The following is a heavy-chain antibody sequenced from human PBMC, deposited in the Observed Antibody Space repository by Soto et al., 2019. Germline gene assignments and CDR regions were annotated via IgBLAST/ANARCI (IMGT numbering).Heavy chain of an antibody. CDR1: GGTFSGHA. V-gene: IGHV1-69*06. CDR3: ARGPNWGYRFDS. J-gene: IGHJ4*02. Sequence: QVQLVQSGAEVKKPGSSVKVSCEASGGTFSGHAISWVRQAPGQGPEWMGGLIPLFGTTQHAQNFQDRLTIAADKSTSTAYMELTSLRFEDTAIYYCARGPNWGYRFDSWGQGTLVTVSS. D-gene: IGHD7-27*01. CDR2: LIPLFGTT.